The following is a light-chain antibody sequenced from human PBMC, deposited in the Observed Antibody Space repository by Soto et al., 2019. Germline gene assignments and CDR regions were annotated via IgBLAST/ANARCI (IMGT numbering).Light chain of an antibody. J-gene: IGKJ1*01. Sequence: EIVMTQSPATLSVSSGERATLSCRASQSVSSDLAWYQQKAGQAPRLLIYGASTRATGIPARFSGSGSGTEFTLTISSLQSEDFAVYYCQQYNNWPRTFGQGTKVDIK. CDR2: GAS. CDR3: QQYNNWPRT. CDR1: QSVSSD. V-gene: IGKV3-15*01.